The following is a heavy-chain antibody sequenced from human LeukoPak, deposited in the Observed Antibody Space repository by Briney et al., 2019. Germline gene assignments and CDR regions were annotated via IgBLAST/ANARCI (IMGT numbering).Heavy chain of an antibody. CDR1: GFTFSRHG. Sequence: GGSLRLSCAASGFTFSRHGMHWVRQAPGKGLEWVAVIWYDGTNKYYADAVKGRFTISRDNSKIMLYLQMNSLRAEDTAVYYCARDIVSYYIDYWGQGTLVTVSS. CDR3: ARDIVSYYIDY. CDR2: IWYDGTNK. V-gene: IGHV3-33*01. J-gene: IGHJ4*02. D-gene: IGHD2-2*02.